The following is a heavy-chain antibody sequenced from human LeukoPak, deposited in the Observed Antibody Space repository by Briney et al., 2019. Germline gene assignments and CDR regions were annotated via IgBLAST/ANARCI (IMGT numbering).Heavy chain of an antibody. CDR2: IYTSGGT. Sequence: SETLSLTCTVSGGSISSGSYYWSWIRQPAGKGLEWIGHIYTSGGTNYNPSLKSRVTISVDTSKNQFSLKLSSVTAADTAVYCCARGTSIYSSSWYYYYYYMDVWGKGTTVTVSS. J-gene: IGHJ6*03. CDR3: ARGTSIYSSSWYYYYYYMDV. CDR1: GGSISSGSYY. D-gene: IGHD6-13*01. V-gene: IGHV4-61*09.